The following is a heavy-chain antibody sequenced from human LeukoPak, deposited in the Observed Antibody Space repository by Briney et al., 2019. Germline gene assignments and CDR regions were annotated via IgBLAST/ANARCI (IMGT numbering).Heavy chain of an antibody. D-gene: IGHD2-21*02. Sequence: PGGSLRLSCAASGFTFDDYAMHWVRQAPGKGLEWVSGISWSSGSIGYADSVKGRFTISRDNAKNSLYLQMNSLRAEDTALYYCAKAVNLLLGSHNYYFDYWGQGTLVTVSS. CDR1: GFTFDDYA. V-gene: IGHV3-9*01. CDR2: ISWSSGSI. J-gene: IGHJ4*02. CDR3: AKAVNLLLGSHNYYFDY.